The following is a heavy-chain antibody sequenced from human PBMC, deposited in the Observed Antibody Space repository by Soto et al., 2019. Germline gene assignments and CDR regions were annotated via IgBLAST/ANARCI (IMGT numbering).Heavy chain of an antibody. J-gene: IGHJ5*02. CDR3: AKAWGSSGWYNWFDP. D-gene: IGHD6-13*01. Sequence: QVQLVESGGGVVQSGRSLRLSCAASGFTFSTSGMHWIRQAPGKGLEWVAMISHDGGATYYVDSVKGRFTISRDTDKNTLHLQMDSLRPADTATYYCAKAWGSSGWYNWFDPWGQGTLVTVSS. CDR2: ISHDGGAT. V-gene: IGHV3-30*18. CDR1: GFTFSTSG.